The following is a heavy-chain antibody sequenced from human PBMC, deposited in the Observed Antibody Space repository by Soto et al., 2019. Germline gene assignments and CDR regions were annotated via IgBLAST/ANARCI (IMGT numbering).Heavy chain of an antibody. CDR2: IIPIFGTA. V-gene: IGHV1-69*01. Sequence: QVQLVQSGAEVKKPGSSVKVSCKASGGTFSSYAISWVRQAPGQGLEWMGGIIPIFGTANYAQKFQGRVTITAHESTTTDYMELSSLRSEDTAVYYCARGPGGYSSGWYDYWGQGTLVTVSS. J-gene: IGHJ4*02. CDR1: GGTFSSYA. CDR3: ARGPGGYSSGWYDY. D-gene: IGHD6-19*01.